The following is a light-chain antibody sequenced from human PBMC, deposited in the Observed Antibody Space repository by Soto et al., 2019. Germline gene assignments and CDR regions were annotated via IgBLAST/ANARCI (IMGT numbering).Light chain of an antibody. J-gene: IGLJ2*01. CDR3: SSYAGSNNFRV. V-gene: IGLV2-8*01. Sequence: QSVLTQPPSASGSPGQSVTISCTGTSSDVGGYNYVSWYQRHPGKAPKLMIYEVSKRPSGVPDRFSGSKSGNTASLTVSGLQAEDEADYYCSSYAGSNNFRVFGGGTKVTVL. CDR1: SSDVGGYNY. CDR2: EVS.